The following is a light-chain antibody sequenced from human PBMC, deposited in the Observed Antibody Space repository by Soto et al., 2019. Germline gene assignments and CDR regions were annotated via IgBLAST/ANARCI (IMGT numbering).Light chain of an antibody. CDR3: QQYYITPRT. V-gene: IGKV4-1*01. Sequence: DIVMTQSPDSLAVSLGERATINCKSSQTVLSSSNNLKYLAWYQQKPGQPPKLLIYWPSTRDSGGPDRFSGRGSGTHFTLTISNLQAEDVAVYYCQQYYITPRTFGPGTKVDIK. J-gene: IGKJ3*01. CDR1: QTVLSSSNNLKY. CDR2: WPS.